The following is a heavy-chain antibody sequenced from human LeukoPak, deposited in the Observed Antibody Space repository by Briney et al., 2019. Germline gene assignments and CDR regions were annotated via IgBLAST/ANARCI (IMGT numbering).Heavy chain of an antibody. CDR1: GGSFSGYY. V-gene: IGHV4-34*01. D-gene: IGHD3-22*01. CDR2: INHSGST. Sequence: SETLSLTCAVYGGSFSGYYWSWIRQPPGKGLEWIGEINHSGSTNYNPSLKSRVTISVDTSKNQFSLKLSSVTAADTAVYYCARLAHYYEDYWGQGTLVTVSS. J-gene: IGHJ4*02. CDR3: ARLAHYYEDY.